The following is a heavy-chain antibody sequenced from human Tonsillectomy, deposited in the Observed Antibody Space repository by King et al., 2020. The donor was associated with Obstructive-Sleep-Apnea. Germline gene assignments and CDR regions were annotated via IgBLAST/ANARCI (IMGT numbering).Heavy chain of an antibody. V-gene: IGHV4-39*07. CDR2: IYYSWTT. Sequence: MQLQESGPGLVKPSETLSLSCTVSGGSISSSSYYWGWIRQPPGKGLEWIGTIYYSWTTYYNPSLKSRVTISVDTSKNQFSLNLTSLTAADTAVYYCARTLSIYSYGYFDYWGQGTLVTVSS. J-gene: IGHJ4*02. CDR1: GGSISSSSYY. D-gene: IGHD5-18*01. CDR3: ARTLSIYSYGYFDY.